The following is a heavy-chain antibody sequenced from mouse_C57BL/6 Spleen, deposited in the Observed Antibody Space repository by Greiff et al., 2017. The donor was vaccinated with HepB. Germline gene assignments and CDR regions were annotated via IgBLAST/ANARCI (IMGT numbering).Heavy chain of an antibody. D-gene: IGHD2-4*01. CDR2: INPNNGGT. V-gene: IGHV1-18*01. Sequence: VQLQQSGPELVKPGASVKIPCKASGYTFTDYNMDWVKQSHGKSLEWIGDINPNNGGTIYNQKFKGKATLTVDKSSSTAYMELRSLTSEDTAVYYCARLGIYYDYDVSWFAYWGQGTLVTVSA. CDR3: ARLGIYYDYDVSWFAY. J-gene: IGHJ3*01. CDR1: GYTFTDYN.